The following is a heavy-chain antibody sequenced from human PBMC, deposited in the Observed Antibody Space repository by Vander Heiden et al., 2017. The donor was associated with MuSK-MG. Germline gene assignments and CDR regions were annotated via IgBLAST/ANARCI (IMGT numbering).Heavy chain of an antibody. V-gene: IGHV3-23*01. J-gene: IGHJ5*02. Sequence: EVQLLDSGGGLVQPGGSLRLPCAASGFHLTSYAMTWVRQAPGNGLEWVSSISGSGGSTYYADSVKGRFTISRDNSKNTLYLQMNSLGAEDTAIYYCAKGAGSNWFDPWGQGTLVTVSS. CDR2: ISGSGGST. CDR1: GFHLTSYA. CDR3: AKGAGSNWFDP.